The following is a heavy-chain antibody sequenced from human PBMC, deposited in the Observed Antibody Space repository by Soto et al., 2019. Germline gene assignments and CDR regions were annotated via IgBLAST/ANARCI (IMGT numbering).Heavy chain of an antibody. V-gene: IGHV3-21*01. D-gene: IGHD3-22*01. CDR2: ISSSSSYI. CDR3: ARNYYDSSGYYYNLLQETPDYFQH. Sequence: PGGSLRLSCSASVFTFSSYSMNWVRQAPGKGLEWVSSISSSSSYIYYADSVKGRFTISRDNAKNSLYLQMNSLRAEDTAVYYCARNYYDSSGYYYNLLQETPDYFQHWGQGTLVTVSS. CDR1: VFTFSSYS. J-gene: IGHJ1*01.